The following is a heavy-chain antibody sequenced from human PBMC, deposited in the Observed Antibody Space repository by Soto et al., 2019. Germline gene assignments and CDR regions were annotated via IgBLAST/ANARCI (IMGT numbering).Heavy chain of an antibody. CDR1: GFTFSDHY. CDR3: SRDPRLADY. V-gene: IGHV3-11*01. Sequence: SLKISCAASGFTFSDHYMTWIRQAPGKGPEWLSYISGGGDIISYADSVKGRFIISRDNAKRSLYLQMNSLTVEDTAVYYCSRDPRLADYWGQGTLVTVSS. CDR2: ISGGGDII. J-gene: IGHJ4*02. D-gene: IGHD6-25*01.